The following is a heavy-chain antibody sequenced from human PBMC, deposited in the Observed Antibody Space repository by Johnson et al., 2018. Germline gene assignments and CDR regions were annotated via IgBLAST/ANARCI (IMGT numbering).Heavy chain of an antibody. CDR3: AMSGGGMDV. Sequence: QVQLVQSGAEVKKXGSSXKVXCKASGGTFSSYAISWVRQAPGQGLEWMGGIIPIFGTTTYAQKFQGRVTITEDESTSTGYMGLNSLGSEDTAVYYRAMSGGGMDVWGQGTTVTVSS. D-gene: IGHD3-10*01. V-gene: IGHV1-69*12. CDR2: IIPIFGTT. CDR1: GGTFSSYA. J-gene: IGHJ6*02.